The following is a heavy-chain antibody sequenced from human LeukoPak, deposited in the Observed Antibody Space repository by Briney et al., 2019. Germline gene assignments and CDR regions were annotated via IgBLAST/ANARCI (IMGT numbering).Heavy chain of an antibody. CDR2: ISGSGGST. Sequence: GGSLRLSCAASGFTFSSYAMSWVRQAPGKGLEWVSGISGSGGSTDYADSVKGRFTISRDNSKNTLYLQMNSLRAEDTAVYYCAKDYRISLSYYDSSGAFDYWGQGTLVTVSS. CDR3: AKDYRISLSYYDSSGAFDY. D-gene: IGHD3-22*01. J-gene: IGHJ4*02. V-gene: IGHV3-23*01. CDR1: GFTFSSYA.